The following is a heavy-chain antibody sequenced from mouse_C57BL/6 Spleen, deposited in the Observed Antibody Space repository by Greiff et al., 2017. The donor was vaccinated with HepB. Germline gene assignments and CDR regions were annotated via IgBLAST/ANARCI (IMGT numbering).Heavy chain of an antibody. CDR3: AIEGIYYYGSSYPYAMDY. CDR2: IHPSDSDT. D-gene: IGHD1-1*01. J-gene: IGHJ4*01. Sequence: QVQLQQPGAELVKPGASVKVSCKASGYTFTSYWMHWVKQRPGQGLEWIGRIHPSDSDTNYNQKFKGKATLTVDKSSSTAYMQLSSLTSEDSAVYYCAIEGIYYYGSSYPYAMDYWGQGTSVTVSS. V-gene: IGHV1-74*01. CDR1: GYTFTSYW.